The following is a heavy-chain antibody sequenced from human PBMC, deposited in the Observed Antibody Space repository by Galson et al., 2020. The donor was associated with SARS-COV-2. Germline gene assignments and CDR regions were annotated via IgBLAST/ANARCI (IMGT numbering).Heavy chain of an antibody. D-gene: IGHD3-10*01. J-gene: IGHJ6*02. CDR2: IDWDDDK. Sequence: SGPTLVKPTQTLTLTCTFSGFSLSTSGMCVSWIRQPPGKALEWLALIDWDDDKYYSTSLKTRLTISKDTSKNQVVLTMTNMDPVDTATYYCARIRVKFGELLYRPYYYGMDVWGQGTTVTVSS. CDR3: ARIRVKFGELLYRPYYYGMDV. CDR1: GFSLSTSGMC. V-gene: IGHV2-70*01.